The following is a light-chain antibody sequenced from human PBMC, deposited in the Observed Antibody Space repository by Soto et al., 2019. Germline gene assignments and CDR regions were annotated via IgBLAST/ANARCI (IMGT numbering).Light chain of an antibody. J-gene: IGKJ1*01. V-gene: IGKV3-15*01. Sequence: DIVIQQSPSTLAVSPGERATLSCTASQIVRSTFAWYQQKPGQAPRLLISGASTRATGIPARFSGSGSGTEFTLTISSMQSEDFAVYYCQQYNNWPPWTFGQGTKVEIK. CDR3: QQYNNWPPWT. CDR2: GAS. CDR1: QIVRST.